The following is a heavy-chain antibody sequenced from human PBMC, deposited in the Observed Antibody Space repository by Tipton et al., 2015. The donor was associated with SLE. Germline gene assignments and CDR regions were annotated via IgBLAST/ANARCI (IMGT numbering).Heavy chain of an antibody. D-gene: IGHD6-19*01. V-gene: IGHV4-59*11. CDR2: IYYSGST. Sequence: TLSLTCTVSGGSISSHYWSWIRQPPGKGLEWIGYIYYSGSTNYNPSLKSRVTISVDTSKNQFSLKLSSVTAAGTAVYYCARDRSGWVCYWGQGTLVTVSS. J-gene: IGHJ4*02. CDR3: ARDRSGWVCY. CDR1: GGSISSHY.